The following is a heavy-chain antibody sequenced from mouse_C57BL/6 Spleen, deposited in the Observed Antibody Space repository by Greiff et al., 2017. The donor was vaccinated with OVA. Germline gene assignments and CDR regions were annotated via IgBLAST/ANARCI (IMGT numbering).Heavy chain of an antibody. CDR2: ISYDGSN. V-gene: IGHV3-6*01. CDR3: ASSYGSSYNYAMDY. J-gene: IGHJ4*01. D-gene: IGHD1-1*01. CDR1: GYSITSGYY. Sequence: EVHLVESGPGLVKPSQSLSLTCSVTGYSITSGYYWNWIRQFPGNKLEWMGYISYDGSNNYNPSLKNRISITRDTSKNQFFLKLNSVTTEDTATYYCASSYGSSYNYAMDYWGQGTSVTVSS.